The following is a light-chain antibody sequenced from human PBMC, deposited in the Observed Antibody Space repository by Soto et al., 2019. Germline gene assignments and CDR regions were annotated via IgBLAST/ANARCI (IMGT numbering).Light chain of an antibody. CDR1: QSVSSS. V-gene: IGKV3-15*01. J-gene: IGKJ1*01. CDR3: QQFGTSPLWT. CDR2: GAS. Sequence: EIVMRQSPATLSVSPGERATLSCRASQSVSSSVAWYQQKRGQAPRLLIYGASTRATGIPARFSGSGSGTEFTLTITSLQSEDFAVYYCQQFGTSPLWTFGQGTKVEMK.